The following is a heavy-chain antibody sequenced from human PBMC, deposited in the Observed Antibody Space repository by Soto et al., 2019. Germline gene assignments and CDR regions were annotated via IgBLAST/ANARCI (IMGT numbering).Heavy chain of an antibody. CDR1: GDSISSGGYY. Sequence: QVQLQESGPGLVKPSQTLSLTCTVSGDSISSGGYYWSWIRQHPGKGLEWIGYIYDNGGAYYSPSLKGRVVISVDRSDNQFSLRLSSVTAADTAVYYCARVKGGTTRRAFDSWGQGTLVTVSS. J-gene: IGHJ4*02. D-gene: IGHD1-7*01. CDR2: IYDNGGA. CDR3: ARVKGGTTRRAFDS. V-gene: IGHV4-31*03.